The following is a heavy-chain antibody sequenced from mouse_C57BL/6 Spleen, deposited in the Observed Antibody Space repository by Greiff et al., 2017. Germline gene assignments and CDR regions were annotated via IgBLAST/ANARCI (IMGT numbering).Heavy chain of an antibody. J-gene: IGHJ2*01. CDR2: ISNGSSTI. V-gene: IGHV5-17*01. CDR1: GFTFSDYG. CDR3: AREAYFDY. Sequence: EVKLMESGGGLVKPGGSLKLSCAASGFTFSDYGMYWVRQAPEKGLEWVAYISNGSSTIYYADTVKGRFTISRDNAKNTLFLQMTSLRSEATAMXYCAREAYFDYWGQGNTLTVSS.